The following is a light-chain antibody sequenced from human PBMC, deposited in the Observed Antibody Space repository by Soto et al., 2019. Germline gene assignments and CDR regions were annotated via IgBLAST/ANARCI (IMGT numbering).Light chain of an antibody. CDR1: QSLVYSDGNTY. Sequence: DVVMTQSPLSLPVTLGQPASISCRSSQSLVYSDGNTYLNWFQQRPGQSPRRLIYNVSNRDSGVTDRFSGSGSGTDFTLKISRVEAEDVGVYYCMQGTHCLLTFGGGTKVEIK. CDR3: MQGTHCLLT. V-gene: IGKV2-30*01. CDR2: NVS. J-gene: IGKJ4*01.